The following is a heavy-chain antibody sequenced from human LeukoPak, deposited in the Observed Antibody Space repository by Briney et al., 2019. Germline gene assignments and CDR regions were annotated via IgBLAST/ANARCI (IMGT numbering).Heavy chain of an antibody. D-gene: IGHD2-2*01. J-gene: IGHJ6*02. V-gene: IGHV1-69*13. Sequence: SVKVSCKASGGTFSSYAISWVRQAPGQGLEWMGGIIPIFGTANYAQKFQGRVTITADESTSTAYMELSSLRSEDTAVYYCARAPTPYCSSTSCLTFDYYYGMDVWGQGTTVTVSS. CDR2: IIPIFGTA. CDR1: GGTFSSYA. CDR3: ARAPTPYCSSTSCLTFDYYYGMDV.